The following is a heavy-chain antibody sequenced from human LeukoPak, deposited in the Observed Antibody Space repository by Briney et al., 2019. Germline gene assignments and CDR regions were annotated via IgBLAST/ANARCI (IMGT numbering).Heavy chain of an antibody. D-gene: IGHD3-22*01. V-gene: IGHV4-59*08. Sequence: SEPLSLTCTVSAASIRNNHWSWIRQPPGEGLEWIGYIYSTGTTSYNPSLKSRVTISVDTSKNQFSLNLTSVTAADTAVYYCARRFYYDGHHDSWGQGTLVTVSS. CDR2: IYSTGTT. J-gene: IGHJ4*02. CDR3: ARRFYYDGHHDS. CDR1: AASIRNNH.